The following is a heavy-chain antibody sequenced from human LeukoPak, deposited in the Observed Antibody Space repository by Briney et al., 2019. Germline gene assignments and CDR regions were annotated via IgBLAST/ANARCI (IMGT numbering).Heavy chain of an antibody. Sequence: TGGSLRLSCAASGFTFSSYAMYWVRQAPGKGLEWVSVVRGSGGTTYYADSVKGRFTISRDNSKNTLYLQMNSLRAKDTAVYYCARDARDGYGGNPFDYWGQGTLVTVSS. CDR2: VRGSGGTT. CDR1: GFTFSSYA. CDR3: ARDARDGYGGNPFDY. V-gene: IGHV3-23*01. J-gene: IGHJ4*02. D-gene: IGHD4-23*01.